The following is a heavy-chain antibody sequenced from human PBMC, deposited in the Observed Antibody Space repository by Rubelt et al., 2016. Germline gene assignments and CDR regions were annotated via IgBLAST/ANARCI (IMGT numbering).Heavy chain of an antibody. Sequence: EVQLVESGGGLVQPGGSLRLSCAASGFTFSSYSMNWVRQAPGKGLEWVANIKQDGSEKYYGDSVKGRFTISRDNAKNSLYLQMNSLRAEDTAVYYCARAGVTTADAFDIWGQGTMVTVSS. D-gene: IGHD4-11*01. CDR2: IKQDGSEK. V-gene: IGHV3-7*03. J-gene: IGHJ3*02. CDR3: ARAGVTTADAFDI. CDR1: GFTFSSYS.